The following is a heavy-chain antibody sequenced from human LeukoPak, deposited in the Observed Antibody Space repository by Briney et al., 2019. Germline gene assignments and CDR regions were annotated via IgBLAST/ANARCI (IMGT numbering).Heavy chain of an antibody. CDR1: GGYISDCY. D-gene: IGHD1-7*01. V-gene: IGHV4-59*01. J-gene: IGHJ2*01. Sequence: SETLSLTCTVSGGYISDCYWNWIRQPPGKGLEWIGYIYYSGNTNYNPSLKSRVTMSIDTSNNQFSLKLSSVTAADTAVYYCARDRTFDLWGRGTLVTVSS. CDR2: IYYSGNT. CDR3: ARDRTFDL.